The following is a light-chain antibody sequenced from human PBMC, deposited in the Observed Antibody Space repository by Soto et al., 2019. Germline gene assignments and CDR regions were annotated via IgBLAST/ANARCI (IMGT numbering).Light chain of an antibody. CDR2: DAS. CDR1: QSVSSY. CDR3: QQRSNWPPYT. Sequence: EIVLTQSPATLSLSPGERATLSCRASQSVSSYLAWYQQKPGQAPSLLIYDASNRATGIPARLSGSGSGTDFTLTISSLEPEEFAVYYCQQRSNWPPYTFGQGTKLEIK. J-gene: IGKJ2*01. V-gene: IGKV3-11*01.